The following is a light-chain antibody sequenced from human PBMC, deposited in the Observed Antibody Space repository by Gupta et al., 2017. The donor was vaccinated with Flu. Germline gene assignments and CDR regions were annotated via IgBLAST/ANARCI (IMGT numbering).Light chain of an antibody. J-gene: IGKJ4*01. CDR1: HGISSY. CDR2: AAS. V-gene: IGKV1-39*01. Sequence: DNQMTQSPSSLSASVEGRVTITCRGNHGISSYLDWYQQKPGKAPKLLIYAASSLQSGIPSRFSGSGSGTDFTLTISSLQPEDFATYYCQQCDSTPQTFGQGTKVEIK. CDR3: QQCDSTPQT.